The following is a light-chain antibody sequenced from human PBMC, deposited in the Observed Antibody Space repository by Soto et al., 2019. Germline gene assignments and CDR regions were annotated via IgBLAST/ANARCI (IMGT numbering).Light chain of an antibody. J-gene: IGKJ5*01. Sequence: EIVLTQSPGILSLSPGERVTLSCRASQSVSSSFLAWYQQKPGQAPRLLFYGASTRATGVPDRFSGSGSETDFSLTISRLEPEDFALYYCQQYDASPITFGQGTRLEIK. CDR3: QQYDASPIT. CDR2: GAS. CDR1: QSVSSSF. V-gene: IGKV3-20*01.